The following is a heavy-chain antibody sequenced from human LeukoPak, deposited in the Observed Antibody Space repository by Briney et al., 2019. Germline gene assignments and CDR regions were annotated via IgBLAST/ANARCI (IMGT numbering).Heavy chain of an antibody. CDR1: GFTFSNAW. J-gene: IGHJ4*02. D-gene: IGHD2-15*01. CDR2: IKSKTDGGSI. V-gene: IGHV3-15*01. Sequence: GGSLRLSCAASGFTFSNAWMSWVRQAPGKGLEWGGRIKSKTDGGSIDYAAPVKGRFTIARDDSRKTLYLQMNSLKTEDTAVYYCTTRRQDGWWGQGTLVTVS. CDR3: TTRRQDGW.